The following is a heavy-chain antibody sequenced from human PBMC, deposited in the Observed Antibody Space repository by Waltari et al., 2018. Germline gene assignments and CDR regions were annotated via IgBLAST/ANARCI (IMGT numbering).Heavy chain of an antibody. D-gene: IGHD3-10*01. Sequence: EVQLVESGGGLVQPGRSLRLSCAASGFTFNDYAMHWVRQAPGKGLEWVSGISWNSGSIAYADSVKGRFTISRDNAKNSLYLQMESLRTEDIALYYCAKSGSASGSYYNHWGQGILVTVSS. CDR2: ISWNSGSI. J-gene: IGHJ1*01. CDR3: AKSGSASGSYYNH. CDR1: GFTFNDYA. V-gene: IGHV3-9*03.